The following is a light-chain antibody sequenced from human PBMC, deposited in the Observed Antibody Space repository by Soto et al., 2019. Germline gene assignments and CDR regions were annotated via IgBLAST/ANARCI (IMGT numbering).Light chain of an antibody. V-gene: IGKV1-5*03. CDR2: KAS. CDR1: QSISSW. J-gene: IGKJ1*01. Sequence: DIQMTQSPSTLSASVGDRVTITCRASQSISSWLAWYQQRPGKAPKLLIYKASNLESGVPSRFSGSGSGTEPTLTISSLHPDDFATYYCQQYYTYPLTFGPGTKVEIK. CDR3: QQYYTYPLT.